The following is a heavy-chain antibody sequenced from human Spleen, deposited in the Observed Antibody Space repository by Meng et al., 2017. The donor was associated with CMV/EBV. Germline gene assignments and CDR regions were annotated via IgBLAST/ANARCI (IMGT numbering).Heavy chain of an antibody. CDR2: INHRGST. Sequence: GGSFSGYYWRWIRQPPGKGLEWIGEINHRGSTNYNPSLKSRLTISVDTSKNQFSLKLSSVTAADTAMYYCARGAYYDFWSSYKRFDPWGQGTLVTVSS. CDR3: ARGAYYDFWSSYKRFDP. D-gene: IGHD3-3*01. CDR1: GGSFSGYY. V-gene: IGHV4-34*01. J-gene: IGHJ5*02.